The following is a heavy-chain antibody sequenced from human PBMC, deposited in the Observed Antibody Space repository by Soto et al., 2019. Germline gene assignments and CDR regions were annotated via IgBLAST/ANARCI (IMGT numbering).Heavy chain of an antibody. D-gene: IGHD2-2*01. CDR1: GFTFDDYA. CDR2: ISWNSVTM. J-gene: IGHJ4*02. V-gene: IGHV3-9*01. CDR3: VKDSCSSTSCSGDY. Sequence: GGSLRLSCAASGFTFDDYAMHWVRQAPGKGLEWVSGISWNSVTMGYADSVKGRFTISRDNAKNSLFLQMNSLGAEDTALYYCVKDSCSSTSCSGDYWGQGTLVTVSS.